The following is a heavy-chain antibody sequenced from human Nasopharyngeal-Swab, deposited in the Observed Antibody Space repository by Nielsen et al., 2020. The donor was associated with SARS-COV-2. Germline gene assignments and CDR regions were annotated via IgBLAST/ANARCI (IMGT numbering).Heavy chain of an antibody. CDR3: ARSDSPESYFYYYYGMDV. CDR2: ITGATGYT. V-gene: IGHV1-3*01. CDR1: GSSFTGFS. D-gene: IGHD3-22*01. J-gene: IGHJ6*02. Sequence: ASVKVSCKASGSSFTGFSIHWVRQAPEKSFEWMGWITGATGYTKYSQNFQGRVTFSRDTSANTVSMELTSLTSEDTAVYYCARSDSPESYFYYYYGMDVWGQGTTVTVSS.